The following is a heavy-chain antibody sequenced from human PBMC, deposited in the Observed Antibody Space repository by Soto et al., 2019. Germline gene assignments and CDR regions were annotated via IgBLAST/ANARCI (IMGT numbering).Heavy chain of an antibody. D-gene: IGHD1-1*01. Sequence: QVQLQESGPGLVKPSQTLSLTCTVSGGSISSGGTGSYWTWIRQLPGKGLEWIVYIYYTGNTYYNPSLKSRPTISIDTSENQFSLKLTSVTAADTVVYFCASGHDAYKVRYWGQGTLVTVSS. V-gene: IGHV4-31*03. J-gene: IGHJ4*02. CDR1: GGSISSGGTGSY. CDR3: ASGHDAYKVRY. CDR2: IYYTGNT.